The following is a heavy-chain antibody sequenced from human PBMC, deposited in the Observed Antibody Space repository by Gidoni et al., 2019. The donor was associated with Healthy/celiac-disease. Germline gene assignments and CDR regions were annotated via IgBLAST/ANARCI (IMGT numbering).Heavy chain of an antibody. Sequence: QVQLQESGPGLAKPSQTLSPTCTASGGSISSGDYYWCWIRQPPGKGLEWIGYIYYSGSTYYNPSLKSRVTISVDTSKNQFSLKLSSVTAADTAVYYCARAHRGGSDWYFDLWGRGTLVTVSS. V-gene: IGHV4-30-4*01. CDR3: ARAHRGGSDWYFDL. CDR1: GGSISSGDYY. J-gene: IGHJ2*01. CDR2: IYYSGST. D-gene: IGHD3-10*01.